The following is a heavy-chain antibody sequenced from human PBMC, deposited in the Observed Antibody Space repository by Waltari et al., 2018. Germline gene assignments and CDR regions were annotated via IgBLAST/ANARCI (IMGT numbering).Heavy chain of an antibody. D-gene: IGHD2-2*01. J-gene: IGHJ5*02. Sequence: EVQLVESGGGLVQPGRSLRLSCAASGFTFDDYAMHWVRQAPGKGLEWVSGISWNSGSIGYADSVKCRFTISRDNAKNSRYLQMNSLRAEDMALYYCAKEGCSSTSCYGGWFDPWGQGTLVTVSS. CDR3: AKEGCSSTSCYGGWFDP. CDR2: ISWNSGSI. CDR1: GFTFDDYA. V-gene: IGHV3-9*03.